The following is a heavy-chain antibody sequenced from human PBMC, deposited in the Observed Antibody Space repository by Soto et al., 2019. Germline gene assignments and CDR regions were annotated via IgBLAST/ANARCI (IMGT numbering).Heavy chain of an antibody. CDR1: GYTFTSFS. D-gene: IGHD5-12*01. CDR2: ISAYSADA. V-gene: IGHV1-18*01. CDR3: AIVRGFDYWFFRDF. J-gene: IGHJ4*02. Sequence: QVQLLQSGAEVKRPGASIRVSCKAPGYTFTSFSITWVRQAPGQGLEWMGWISAYSADAKSTQKFQDRLTMTTDASTNTAFVELTSRRSDGTAVYYWAIVRGFDYWFFRDFWCQGTLVTVSS.